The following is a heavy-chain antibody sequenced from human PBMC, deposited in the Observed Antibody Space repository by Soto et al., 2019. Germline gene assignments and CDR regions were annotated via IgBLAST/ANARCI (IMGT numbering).Heavy chain of an antibody. CDR1: GYTHTELS. CDR2: FDPEDGET. J-gene: IGHJ3*02. V-gene: IGHV1-24*01. Sequence: ASVKVSCKVSGYTHTELSMHWVRRAPGKGLEWMGGFDPEDGETIYAQKFQGRVTMTEDTSTDTAYMELSSLRSEDTAVYYCATAGIRFLEWFLAFDIWGQGTMVTVSS. CDR3: ATAGIRFLEWFLAFDI. D-gene: IGHD3-3*01.